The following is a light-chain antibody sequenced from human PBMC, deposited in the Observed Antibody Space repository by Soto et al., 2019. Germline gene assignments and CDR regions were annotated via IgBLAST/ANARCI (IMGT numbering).Light chain of an antibody. CDR2: EVT. V-gene: IGLV2-14*03. CDR1: SSDVGGYNF. CDR3: NSYTTSSTLV. J-gene: IGLJ1*01. Sequence: QSVLTQPASVSGSPGQSITISCTGTSSDVGGYNFVSWYQQHPGKAPKLIIYEVTSRPSGVSNRFSGPKSGNTASLTISGLQAEDEADYYCNSYTTSSTLVFGTGTKVTVL.